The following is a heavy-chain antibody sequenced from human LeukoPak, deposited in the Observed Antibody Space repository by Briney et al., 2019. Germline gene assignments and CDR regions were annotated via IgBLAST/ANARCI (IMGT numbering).Heavy chain of an antibody. J-gene: IGHJ4*02. CDR1: GITFTSYY. Sequence: GASVKVSCKASGITFTSYYIHWVRQAPGRGLEWMGKINPSGTITTYAPKYQGRVTVTKDTSTNTVYMEPRSLRSDDTAVYYCALIAPPHNWGQGTLVTVSS. D-gene: IGHD6-13*01. CDR2: INPSGTIT. CDR3: ALIAPPHN. V-gene: IGHV1-46*01.